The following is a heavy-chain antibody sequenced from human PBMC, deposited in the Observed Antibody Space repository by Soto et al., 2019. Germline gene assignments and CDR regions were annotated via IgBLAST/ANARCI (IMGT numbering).Heavy chain of an antibody. V-gene: IGHV1-46*01. CDR3: ARDLTSGDY. Sequence: QVQLVQSGAEVKNHGASVKLSCKASGYIFTNYYIHWVRQAPGQGLEWMAIINPSGGSTNYAQKFQGRVTLARDTFTNTVYMELSSLRSEDTAIYYWARDLTSGDYWGQGTLVTVSS. CDR2: INPSGGST. CDR1: GYIFTNYY. D-gene: IGHD7-27*01. J-gene: IGHJ4*02.